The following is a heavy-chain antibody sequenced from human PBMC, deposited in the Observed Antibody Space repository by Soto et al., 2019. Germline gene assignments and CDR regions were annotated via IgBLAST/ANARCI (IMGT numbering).Heavy chain of an antibody. CDR1: GYTFTGYY. CDR3: AREEFERYQLIFPPHYGMDV. Sequence: ASVKVSCKASGYTFTGYYMHWVRQAPGQGLEWMGWINPNSGGTNYAQKFQGRVTMTRDTSISTAYMELSRLRSDDTAVYYCAREEFERYQLIFPPHYGMDVWGQGTTVTVYS. V-gene: IGHV1-2*02. CDR2: INPNSGGT. J-gene: IGHJ6*02. D-gene: IGHD2-2*01.